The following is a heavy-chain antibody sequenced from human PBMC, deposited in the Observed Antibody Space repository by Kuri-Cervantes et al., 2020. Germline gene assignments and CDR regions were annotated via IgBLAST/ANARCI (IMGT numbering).Heavy chain of an antibody. CDR3: ARRLVDTAMVYYYGMDV. CDR1: GGSISSYY. V-gene: IGHV4-59*04. D-gene: IGHD5-18*01. J-gene: IGHJ6*02. CDR2: IYHSGST. Sequence: GSLRLSCTVSGGSISSYYWSWIRQPPGKGLEWIGYIYHSGSTYYNPSLKSRVTISVDTSKNQFSLKLSSVTAADTAVYYCARRLVDTAMVYYYGMDVWGQGTTVTVSS.